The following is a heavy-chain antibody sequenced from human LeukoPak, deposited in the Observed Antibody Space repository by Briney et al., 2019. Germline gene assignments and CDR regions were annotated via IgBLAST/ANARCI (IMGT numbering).Heavy chain of an antibody. CDR1: GFTFSTYG. V-gene: IGHV3-48*01. CDR3: ARGATVTNPYFDD. Sequence: PGGSLRLSCAASGFTFSTYGMRWVRQAPGKGLEWVSYISSSGGITFYADSVKGRFTISRDNSKNSLYLQMNSLRADDTAVYYCARGATVTNPYFDDWGQGTLVTVSS. J-gene: IGHJ4*02. CDR2: ISSSGGIT. D-gene: IGHD4-17*01.